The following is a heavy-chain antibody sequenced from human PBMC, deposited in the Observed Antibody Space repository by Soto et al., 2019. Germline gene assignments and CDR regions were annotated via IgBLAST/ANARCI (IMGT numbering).Heavy chain of an antibody. Sequence: QVQLVQSGVQLKKPGASVKVSCRASGYIFTNYGISWVRQAPGQGLEWMAWISTDNGDTNYAQKVQGRLTMSTDTSTNTAYMEMRGLRSDYTAVYYCARRSRDRSGDPYYFDFWGQGTLVTVSS. V-gene: IGHV1-18*01. J-gene: IGHJ4*02. CDR1: GYIFTNYG. CDR2: ISTDNGDT. D-gene: IGHD3-22*01. CDR3: ARRSRDRSGDPYYFDF.